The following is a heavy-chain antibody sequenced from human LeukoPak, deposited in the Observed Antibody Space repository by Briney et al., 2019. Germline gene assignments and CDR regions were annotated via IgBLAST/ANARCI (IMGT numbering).Heavy chain of an antibody. V-gene: IGHV4-34*01. J-gene: IGHJ4*02. Sequence: SETLSLTCAVYGGSFSGYYWSWIRQPPGKGLEWIGEINHSGSTNYNPSLKSRVTISVDTSKNQFSLKLSSVTAADTAVYYCAREDTAMASFDYWGQGTQVTVSS. CDR3: AREDTAMASFDY. D-gene: IGHD5-18*01. CDR2: INHSGST. CDR1: GGSFSGYY.